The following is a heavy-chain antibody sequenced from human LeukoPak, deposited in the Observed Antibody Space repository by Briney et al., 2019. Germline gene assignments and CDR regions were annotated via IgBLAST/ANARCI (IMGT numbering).Heavy chain of an antibody. D-gene: IGHD4-17*01. CDR2: IRSKANSYAT. V-gene: IGHV3-73*01. Sequence: GGSLKLSCAASGFTFSGSAMHWVRQASGRGLEWVGRIRSKANSYATAYAASVKGRFTISRDDSKNTAYLQMNSLKTEDTAVYYCTTRLRPGHFDYWGQGTLVTVSS. J-gene: IGHJ4*02. CDR1: GFTFSGSA. CDR3: TTRLRPGHFDY.